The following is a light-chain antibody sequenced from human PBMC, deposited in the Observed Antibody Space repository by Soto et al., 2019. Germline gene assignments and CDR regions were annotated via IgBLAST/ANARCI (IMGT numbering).Light chain of an antibody. CDR1: QSVAYTY. Sequence: EIVLTQSPGTLSLSPGERATLSCRASQSVAYTYLAWYQQKPGQAPRLLIHGAFSRATGIPDRFSGSGSGTDFTLTISRLESEDFAVYYCQQYNSRPTFGQGTK. CDR3: QQYNSRPT. J-gene: IGKJ2*01. V-gene: IGKV3-20*01. CDR2: GAF.